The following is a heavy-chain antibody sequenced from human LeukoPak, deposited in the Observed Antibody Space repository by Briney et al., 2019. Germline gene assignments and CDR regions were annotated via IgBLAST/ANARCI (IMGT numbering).Heavy chain of an antibody. CDR3: ARGWFYNDSSSNHPLYYFDY. CDR2: IYYSGST. V-gene: IGHV4-39*01. CDR1: GGSISSSSYY. J-gene: IGHJ4*02. D-gene: IGHD3-22*01. Sequence: SETLSLTCTVSGGSISSSSYYWGWIRQPPGEGLEWIGSIYYSGSTYYKLSLKSRVTISVDTSKNQFSLKLSSVTAADTAVYYCARGWFYNDSSSNHPLYYFDYWGQGTLVTVSS.